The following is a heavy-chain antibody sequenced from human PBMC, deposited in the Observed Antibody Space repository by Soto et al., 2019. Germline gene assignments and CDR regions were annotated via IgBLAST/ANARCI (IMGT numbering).Heavy chain of an antibody. Sequence: GESLKISCKGSGYSFTKYWIGWVRQMPGKGLEWMAIIYPDESDTKYSPSFQGQVTISADNSISTAYLQWSSLRAEDTAVYYCAKEATVTPSYYYYGMDVWGQGTTVTSP. CDR2: IYPDESDT. CDR3: AKEATVTPSYYYYGMDV. D-gene: IGHD4-4*01. J-gene: IGHJ6*02. V-gene: IGHV5-51*01. CDR1: GYSFTKYW.